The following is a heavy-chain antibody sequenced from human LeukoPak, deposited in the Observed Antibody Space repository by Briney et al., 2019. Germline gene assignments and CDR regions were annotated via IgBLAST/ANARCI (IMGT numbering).Heavy chain of an antibody. J-gene: IGHJ3*02. CDR2: IYYSGST. D-gene: IGHD3-10*01. CDR1: GGSISSSSYY. Sequence: SETLSLTCTVSGGSISSSSYYWGWIRQPPGKGLEWIGSIYYSGSTYYNPSLKSRVTISVDTSKNQFSLKLSSVTAADTAVYYRARPSGNGDAFDIWGQGTMVTVSS. CDR3: ARPSGNGDAFDI. V-gene: IGHV4-39*01.